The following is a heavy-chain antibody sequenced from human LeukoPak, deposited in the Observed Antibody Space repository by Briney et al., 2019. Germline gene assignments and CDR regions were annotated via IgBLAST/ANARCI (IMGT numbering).Heavy chain of an antibody. V-gene: IGHV3-33*01. CDR1: GFTFSSYG. J-gene: IGHJ4*02. CDR3: ARDPTGMGYGSGYDY. CDR2: IWYDGSNK. D-gene: IGHD6-19*01. Sequence: GGSLRLSCAASGFTFSSYGMHWVRQAPGKGLEWVAVIWYDGSNKHYADSVKGRFTISRDNSKNTPYLQMNSLRAEDTAVYYCARDPTGMGYGSGYDYWGQGTLVTVSS.